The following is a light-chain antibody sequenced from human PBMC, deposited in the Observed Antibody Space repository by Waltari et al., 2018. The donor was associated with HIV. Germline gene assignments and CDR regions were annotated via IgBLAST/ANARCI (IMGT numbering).Light chain of an antibody. CDR3: QQYNLYPWT. V-gene: IGKV1-5*03. J-gene: IGKJ1*01. CDR2: KAS. Sequence: DIQLTQSPSILSASIGDRVIITCRASQTVNSWLAWYQQKPGKAPKVLIYKASSLKSGVSTRVSGSGFGGEFTLTISDLQPEDLGTYFCQQYNLYPWTFGQGTKVEIK. CDR1: QTVNSW.